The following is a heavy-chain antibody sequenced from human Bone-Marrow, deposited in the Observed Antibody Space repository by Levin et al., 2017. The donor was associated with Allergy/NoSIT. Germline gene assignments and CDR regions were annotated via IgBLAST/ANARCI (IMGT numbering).Heavy chain of an antibody. CDR3: ARDPDYYDRAFDI. CDR1: GYTFTDYY. J-gene: IGHJ3*02. D-gene: IGHD3-22*01. CDR2: INPNSGGT. V-gene: IGHV1-2*02. Sequence: KPGESLKISCQASGYTFTDYYMNWVRQAPGQGLEWMGWINPNSGGTNYAQKFQGRVTMTRDTSISTAYMELSGLRSDDTAVYYCARDPDYYDRAFDIWGQGTMVTVSS.